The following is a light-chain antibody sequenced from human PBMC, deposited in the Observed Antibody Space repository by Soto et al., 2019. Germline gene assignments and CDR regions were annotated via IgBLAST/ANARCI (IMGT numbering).Light chain of an antibody. CDR1: SSNIGDNY. J-gene: IGLJ2*01. CDR2: HDD. Sequence: QSVLTQPASVSASPRQRVTISCSGTSSNIGDNYINWYQQVPGKAPKLLMYHDDLQPAGVSDRFSGSKSGTSASLAISDLQSEDEADYYCAAWDDSLNGHVFGGGTKVTVL. CDR3: AAWDDSLNGHV. V-gene: IGLV1-36*01.